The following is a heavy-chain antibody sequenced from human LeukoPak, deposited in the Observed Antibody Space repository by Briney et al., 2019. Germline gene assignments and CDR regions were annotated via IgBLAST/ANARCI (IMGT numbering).Heavy chain of an antibody. V-gene: IGHV4-4*07. CDR1: GGSISSYY. CDR2: ICTSGST. CDR3: ARDGTGIADY. Sequence: PSETLSLTCTVSGGSISSYYWSWIRQPAGKGLVWIGRICTSGSTNYNPSLKSRVTMSVDTSKNQFSLKLSSVTAADTAVYYCARDGTGIADYWGQGTLVTVSS. J-gene: IGHJ4*02. D-gene: IGHD6-13*01.